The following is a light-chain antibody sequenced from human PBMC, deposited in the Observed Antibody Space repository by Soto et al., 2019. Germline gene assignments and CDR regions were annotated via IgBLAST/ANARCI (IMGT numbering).Light chain of an antibody. Sequence: AIQMTQSPSSLSASVGDRVTVTCRASQDIRSGVGWYQQKPGQAPKVLMYAASRLHSGVPSRFSGSGSGTNFVLTISSLQPEDVATYYCLQNNNYPLTFGGGTKVEIK. CDR3: LQNNNYPLT. CDR2: AAS. V-gene: IGKV1-6*01. CDR1: QDIRSG. J-gene: IGKJ4*01.